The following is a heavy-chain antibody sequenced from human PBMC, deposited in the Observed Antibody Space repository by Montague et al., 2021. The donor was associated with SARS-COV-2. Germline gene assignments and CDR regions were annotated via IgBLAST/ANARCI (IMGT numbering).Heavy chain of an antibody. CDR2: INRSGSTT. J-gene: IGHJ3*02. Sequence: SLRLSFSASGFTFSNYAMTWVRQAPGRGLEWVSVINRSGSTTYYTDSVKGRFTISRDNSKNTLYLQMNSLRGEDTAVYYCATDPGAFDIWGQGTMVTVSS. CDR1: GFTFSNYA. V-gene: IGHV3-23*01. CDR3: ATDPGAFDI.